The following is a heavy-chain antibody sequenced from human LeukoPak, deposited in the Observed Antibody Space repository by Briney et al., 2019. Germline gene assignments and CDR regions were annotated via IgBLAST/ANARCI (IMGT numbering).Heavy chain of an antibody. V-gene: IGHV3-7*03. D-gene: IGHD3/OR15-3a*01. CDR2: IKLDGSEK. CDR1: GFTFVKYW. J-gene: IGHJ4*02. CDR3: ARDQYDTWSRRGNFDS. Sequence: GGSLRLSCVASGFTFVKYWMSWVRQAPGKGLEWVANIKLDGSEKNYVDSVKGRFTISRDNTKNSLYLQMNSLRAEDTAVFYCARDQYDTWSRRGNFDSWGQGTLVIVSS.